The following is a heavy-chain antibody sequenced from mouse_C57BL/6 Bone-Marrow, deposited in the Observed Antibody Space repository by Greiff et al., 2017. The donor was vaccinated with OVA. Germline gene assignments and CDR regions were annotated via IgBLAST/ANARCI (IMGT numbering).Heavy chain of an antibody. CDR1: GFNIKNTY. CDR2: IDPANGNT. Sequence: VQLQQSVAELVRPGASVKLSCTASGFNIKNTYMHWVKQRPEQGLEWIGRIDPANGNTKYAPKFQGKATITADTSSNTAYLQLSSLTSEDTAIYYCARPDLVHYDGAWFAYWGQGTLVTVSA. CDR3: ARPDLVHYDGAWFAY. D-gene: IGHD1-2*01. J-gene: IGHJ3*01. V-gene: IGHV14-3*01.